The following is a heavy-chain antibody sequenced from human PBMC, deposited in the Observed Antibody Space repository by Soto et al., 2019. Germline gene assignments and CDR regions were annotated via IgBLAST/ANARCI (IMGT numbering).Heavy chain of an antibody. CDR3: ARGRTVRNYADDSSDYFYFFDY. D-gene: IGHD3-22*01. V-gene: IGHV4-59*01. CDR1: GDSISTFY. J-gene: IGHJ4*02. Sequence: SETLSLTCTVSGDSISTFYCGWMRQSPGKELEWIGYVYYTGSTNYNPSLKSRVTISVDRSKNQFSLKLTSANAADTAVYYCARGRTVRNYADDSSDYFYFFDYWGQGTQVTVSS. CDR2: VYYTGST.